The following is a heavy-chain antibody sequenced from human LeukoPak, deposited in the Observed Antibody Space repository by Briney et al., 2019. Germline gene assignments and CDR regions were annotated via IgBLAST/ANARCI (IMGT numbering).Heavy chain of an antibody. Sequence: PSETLSLTCTVSGGSISSYYWSWIRQPPGKGLEWIGYIYYSGSTNYNPSLKSRVTISVEMSKNEFSLKLRSVTAADTAVYYCARVTGYRIEDYFDYWGQGTLVTVSS. J-gene: IGHJ4*02. D-gene: IGHD6-13*01. CDR3: ARVTGYRIEDYFDY. CDR1: GGSISSYY. V-gene: IGHV4-59*01. CDR2: IYYSGST.